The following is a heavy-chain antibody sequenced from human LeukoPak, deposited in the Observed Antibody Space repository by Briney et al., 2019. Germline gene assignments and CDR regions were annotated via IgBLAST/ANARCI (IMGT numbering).Heavy chain of an antibody. CDR3: AKDLKPAAGPFDY. D-gene: IGHD6-13*01. V-gene: IGHV3-23*01. J-gene: IGHJ4*02. Sequence: GGSLRLSCAASGFTFSSYEMNWVRQAPGKGLEWVSAISGSGGSTYYADFVKGRFTISRDNSKNTLYLQMNSLRAEDTAVYYCAKDLKPAAGPFDYWGQGTLVTVSS. CDR1: GFTFSSYE. CDR2: ISGSGGST.